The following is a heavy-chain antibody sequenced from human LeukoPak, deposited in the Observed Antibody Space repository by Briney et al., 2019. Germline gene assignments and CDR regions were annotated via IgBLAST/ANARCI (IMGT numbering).Heavy chain of an antibody. V-gene: IGHV4-31*03. CDR3: ARDGIDCDYD. Sequence: PQTLSLTCTVSGPSISSRCYYWSWIRQHPGKGREWIAYSYDSGSTYYNPSLKSRVSISVDTSKNQFSLKLRSVTAADTAVYYCARDGIDCDYDWGQGALVTVSS. CDR2: SYDSGST. J-gene: IGHJ4*02. D-gene: IGHD4-17*01. CDR1: GPSISSRCYY.